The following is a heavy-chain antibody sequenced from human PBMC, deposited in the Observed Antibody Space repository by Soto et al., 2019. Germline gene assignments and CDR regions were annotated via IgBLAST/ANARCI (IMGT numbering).Heavy chain of an antibody. V-gene: IGHV4-30-2*01. CDR2: IYHSGST. D-gene: IGHD2-21*02. CDR1: GGSISSGGYS. CDR3: ASQTAINSGDENYYYYGMDV. J-gene: IGHJ6*02. Sequence: QLQLQESGSGLVKPSQTLSLTCAVSGGSISSGGYSWSWIRQPPGKGLEWIGYIYHSGSTYYNPSLKSRVTISVDRSKNQFSLKLSSVTAADTAVYYCASQTAINSGDENYYYYGMDVWGQGTTVTVSS.